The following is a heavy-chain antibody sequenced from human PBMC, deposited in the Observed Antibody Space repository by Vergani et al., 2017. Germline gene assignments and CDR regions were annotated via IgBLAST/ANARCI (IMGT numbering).Heavy chain of an antibody. D-gene: IGHD6-13*01. J-gene: IGHJ4*02. V-gene: IGHV3-30*02. CDR1: GFVFSESP. CDR2: IRYDGSNK. Sequence: VQLVESGGGLVQPGGSLRLSCAASGFVFSESPIHWVRQAPGKGLEWVAFIRYDGSNKYYADSVKGRFTISRDNSKNTLYLQMNSLRAEDTAVYYCAKDRHWVAAAGYYFDYWGQGTLVTVSS. CDR3: AKDRHWVAAAGYYFDY.